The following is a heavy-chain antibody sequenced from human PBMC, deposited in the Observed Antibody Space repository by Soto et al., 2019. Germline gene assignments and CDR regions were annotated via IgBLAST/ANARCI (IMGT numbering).Heavy chain of an antibody. CDR3: VRDHCYYTFEY. D-gene: IGHD3-22*01. Sequence: EVELVESGGTLVQPGGSLRLSCAASGFTFSHYWMGWVRQAPGKGLQWVADINQDGSQRYYLDSVKDRFTISRDNAQNSLYVQMTSLGAEDTAVYFCVRDHCYYTFEYGGQGTLVAVSS. CDR2: INQDGSQR. CDR1: GFTFSHYW. V-gene: IGHV3-7*01. J-gene: IGHJ4*02.